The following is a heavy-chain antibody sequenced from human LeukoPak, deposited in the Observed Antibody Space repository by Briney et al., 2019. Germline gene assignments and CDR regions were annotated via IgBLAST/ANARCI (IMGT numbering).Heavy chain of an antibody. D-gene: IGHD2-21*01. CDR3: AKDILVNQGTDDAFDI. CDR1: GFTFSSYS. CDR2: ISSSSSYI. V-gene: IGHV3-21*04. J-gene: IGHJ3*02. Sequence: GGSLRLSCAASGFTFSSYSMSWVRQAPGKGLEWVSSISSSSSYIYYADSVKGRFTISRDNSKNSLYLQMNSLRTEDTALYYCAKDILVNQGTDDAFDIWGQGTMVTVSS.